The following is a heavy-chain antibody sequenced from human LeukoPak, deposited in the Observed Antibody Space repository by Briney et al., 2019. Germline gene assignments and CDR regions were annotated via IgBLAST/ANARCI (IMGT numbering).Heavy chain of an antibody. CDR1: GFTFDDYG. CDR2: INWNGGST. CDR3: ARDRMILGLGNAFDI. Sequence: GGSLRLSCAASGFTFDDYGMSWVRQAPGKGLEWVSGINWNGGSTGYADSVKGRFTISRDNAKNSLYLQMNSLRAGDTAVYYCARDRMILGLGNAFDIWGQGTMVTVSS. V-gene: IGHV3-20*04. D-gene: IGHD3/OR15-3a*01. J-gene: IGHJ3*02.